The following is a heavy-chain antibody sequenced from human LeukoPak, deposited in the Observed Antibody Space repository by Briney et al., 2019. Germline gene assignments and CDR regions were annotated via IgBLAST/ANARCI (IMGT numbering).Heavy chain of an antibody. J-gene: IGHJ4*02. CDR3: ARQIDDYYDSSGYWK. CDR2: IYYSGST. CDR1: GGSISSSSYY. V-gene: IGHV4-39*01. D-gene: IGHD3-22*01. Sequence: SETLSLTCTVSGGSISSSSYYWGWIRQPAGEGVEWIGSIYYSGSTNYNPSLKSRVTISIDTSKNQFSLKLSSVTAADTAVYYCARQIDDYYDSSGYWKWGQGTLVTVSS.